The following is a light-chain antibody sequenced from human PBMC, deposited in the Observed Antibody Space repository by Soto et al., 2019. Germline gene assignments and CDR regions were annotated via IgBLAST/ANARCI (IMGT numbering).Light chain of an antibody. J-gene: IGKJ1*01. V-gene: IGKV1-6*01. CDR1: QDIRNT. CDR2: AAS. CDR3: LQYYNFSWT. Sequence: IQMTQSPSSLSASVGDRVAISCRASQDIRNTLAWYQQKPGEAPKLLIFAASNLQSGVPSRFSGSGSVTDFTLAITGLQPEDFATYYCLQYYNFSWTFGQGTKVDNK.